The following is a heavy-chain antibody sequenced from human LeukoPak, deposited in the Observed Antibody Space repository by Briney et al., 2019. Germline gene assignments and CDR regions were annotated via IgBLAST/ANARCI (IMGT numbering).Heavy chain of an antibody. CDR3: ARGGKSSAVGRREQLRYYYYYYYMDV. Sequence: ASVKVSCKASGYTFTSYDINWVRQATGQGLEWMGWMNPNSGNTGYAQKFQGRVTMTRNTSISTAYMELSSLRSEDTAVYYCARGGKSSAVGRREQLRYYYYYYYMDVWGKGTTVTVSS. CDR2: MNPNSGNT. CDR1: GYTFTSYD. D-gene: IGHD6-6*01. J-gene: IGHJ6*03. V-gene: IGHV1-8*01.